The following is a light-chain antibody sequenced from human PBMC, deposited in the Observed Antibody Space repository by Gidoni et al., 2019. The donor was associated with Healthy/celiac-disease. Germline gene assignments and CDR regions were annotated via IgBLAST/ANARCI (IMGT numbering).Light chain of an antibody. CDR1: QSISSY. Sequence: DIQMTQSPFSLSASVGDRVIITCRASQSISSYLNWYQHKPGKAPKLLIYAASSLQSGVPSRSSGSGSGTDFTLTISSLQPEDFATYYCQQCYSTPYTFGQGTKLEIK. J-gene: IGKJ2*01. V-gene: IGKV1-39*01. CDR3: QQCYSTPYT. CDR2: AAS.